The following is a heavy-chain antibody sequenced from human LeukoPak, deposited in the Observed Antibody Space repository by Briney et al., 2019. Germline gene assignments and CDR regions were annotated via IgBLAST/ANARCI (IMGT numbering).Heavy chain of an antibody. CDR1: GGSISSYY. CDR2: IYYSGST. V-gene: IGHV4-59*12. CDR3: ARGVGGATDY. D-gene: IGHD1-26*01. J-gene: IGHJ4*02. Sequence: SETLSLTCSVSGGSISSYYWSWIRQPPGKGLEWIGNIYYSGSTNYNPSLKSRVTISVDTSKNQFSLKLSSVTAADTAVYYCARGVGGATDYWGQGTLVTVSS.